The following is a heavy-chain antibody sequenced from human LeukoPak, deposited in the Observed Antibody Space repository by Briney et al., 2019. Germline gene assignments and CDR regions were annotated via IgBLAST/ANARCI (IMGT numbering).Heavy chain of an antibody. Sequence: PGGSLRLSCAASGFTFSSYWMSSVRHAPGKGLEWVTTIKQDGSEKYYVDSVKGRFTISRHNAKNSLYLQMNSLRAEDTAVYYCASIGDSSGYYYGDFDYWGQGTLVTVSS. CDR1: GFTFSSYW. CDR2: IKQDGSEK. CDR3: ASIGDSSGYYYGDFDY. J-gene: IGHJ4*02. V-gene: IGHV3-7*01. D-gene: IGHD3-22*01.